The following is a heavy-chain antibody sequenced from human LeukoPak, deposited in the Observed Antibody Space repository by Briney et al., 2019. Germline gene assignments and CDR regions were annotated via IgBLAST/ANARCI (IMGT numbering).Heavy chain of an antibody. V-gene: IGHV1-3*01. CDR3: ARERWHCRGNDCYSVYYYGLDV. Sequence: ASVKVSCKASGYTFTNYAFHGVRQAPGQRLEWLGWINAGNDDTKYSQKFQARVTITRDTSASTVYMELSSLTSDDTAVYYCARERWHCRGNDCYSVYYYGLDVWGQGTTVTVSS. CDR1: GYTFTNYA. J-gene: IGHJ6*02. D-gene: IGHD2-15*01. CDR2: INAGNDDT.